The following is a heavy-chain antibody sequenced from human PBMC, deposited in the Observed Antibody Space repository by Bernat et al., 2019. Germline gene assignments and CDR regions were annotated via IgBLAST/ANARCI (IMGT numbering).Heavy chain of an antibody. V-gene: IGHV3-11*06. CDR3: ARDGDYGDYSGWFDP. CDR1: GFTFSDYY. CDR2: ISSSSSYK. D-gene: IGHD4-17*01. Sequence: QVQLVESGGGLVKPGGSLRLSCAASGFTFSDYYMSWIRQAPGKGLEWVSYISSSSSYKNYADSVKGRFTISRDNAKNSLYLQMNSLRAEDTAVYYCARDGDYGDYSGWFDPWGQGTLVTVSS. J-gene: IGHJ5*02.